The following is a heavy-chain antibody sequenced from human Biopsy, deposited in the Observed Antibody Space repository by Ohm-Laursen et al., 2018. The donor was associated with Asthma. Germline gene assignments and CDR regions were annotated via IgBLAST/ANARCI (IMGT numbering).Heavy chain of an antibody. CDR1: RDIFTSFG. Sequence: ASVPVSCKASRDIFTSFGITWGRQAPGPGLEWMGGIIPIFVTTHTEQKSHGRVTITADEFTSTAYMDLTSLRTEDTGVYYCARGGYYGDRRHHNGMDVWGQGTTVTVSS. J-gene: IGHJ6*02. V-gene: IGHV1-69*13. CDR3: ARGGYYGDRRHHNGMDV. D-gene: IGHD4-17*01. CDR2: IIPIFVTT.